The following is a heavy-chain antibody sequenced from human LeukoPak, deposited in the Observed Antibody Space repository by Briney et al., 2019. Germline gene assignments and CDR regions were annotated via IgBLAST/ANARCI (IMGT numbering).Heavy chain of an antibody. CDR1: GGSISSGDYY. D-gene: IGHD3-3*01. CDR2: IYYSGST. J-gene: IGHJ5*02. Sequence: PSQTLSLTCTVSGGSISSGDYYWSWIRQPPGKGLEWIGYIYYSGSTNYNPSLKSRVTISVDTSKNQFSLKLSSVTAADTAVYYCARVGIKTYYDFWSGYYTDNWFDPWGQGTLVTVSS. CDR3: ARVGIKTYYDFWSGYYTDNWFDP. V-gene: IGHV4-61*08.